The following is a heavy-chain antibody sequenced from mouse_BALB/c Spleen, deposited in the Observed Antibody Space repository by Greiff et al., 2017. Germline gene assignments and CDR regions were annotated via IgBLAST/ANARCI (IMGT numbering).Heavy chain of an antibody. J-gene: IGHJ2*01. Sequence: EVQVVESGGGLVQPGGSLKLSCAASGFTFSSYTMSWVRQTPEKRLEWVAYISNGGGSTYYPDTVKGRFTISRDNAKNTLYLQMSSLKSEDTAMYYCARQGDYGYFDYWGQGTTLTVSS. V-gene: IGHV5-12-2*01. D-gene: IGHD1-1*01. CDR3: ARQGDYGYFDY. CDR2: ISNGGGST. CDR1: GFTFSSYT.